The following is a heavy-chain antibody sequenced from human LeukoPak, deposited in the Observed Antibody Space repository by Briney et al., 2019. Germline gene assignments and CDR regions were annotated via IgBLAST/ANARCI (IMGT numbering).Heavy chain of an antibody. V-gene: IGHV3-30*18. Sequence: GGSLRLSCAASGFTFSSYGMHWVRQAPGKGLEWVAVISYDGSNKYYADSVKGRFTISRDNSKNTLYLQMNSLRAEDTAVYYCAKGPVLTHPDYLDYWGQGTLVTVSS. J-gene: IGHJ4*02. CDR2: ISYDGSNK. D-gene: IGHD3-9*01. CDR3: AKGPVLTHPDYLDY. CDR1: GFTFSSYG.